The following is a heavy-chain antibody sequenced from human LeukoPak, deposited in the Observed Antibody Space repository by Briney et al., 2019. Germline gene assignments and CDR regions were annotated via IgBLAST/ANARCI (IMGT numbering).Heavy chain of an antibody. CDR2: ITSSRTYI. CDR1: GFTFSTYS. Sequence: GGSLRLSCAASGFTFSTYSMNWVRQAPGKGLEWVSCITSSRTYIYYAASVNDRFTISRDNAKNSLYLQMNSLRAEDPAVDYCARDGRGWVILLWGALDCWGQGTLVTVSS. J-gene: IGHJ4*02. CDR3: ARDGRGWVILLWGALDC. D-gene: IGHD6-19*01. V-gene: IGHV3-21*01.